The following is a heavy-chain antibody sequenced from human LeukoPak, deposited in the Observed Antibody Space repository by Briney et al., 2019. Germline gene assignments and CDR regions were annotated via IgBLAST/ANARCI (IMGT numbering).Heavy chain of an antibody. D-gene: IGHD6-13*01. CDR2: ISAYNGNT. CDR1: GYTFTSYG. CDR3: ARTRQYSSSWYRWFDP. V-gene: IGHV1-18*01. Sequence: GASVKVSCKASGYTFTSYGISWVRQAPGQGLEWMGWISAYNGNTNYAQKLQGRVTMTTDTSTSTAYMELRSLRSDDTAVYYCARTRQYSSSWYRWFDPWGQGTLVTVSS. J-gene: IGHJ5*02.